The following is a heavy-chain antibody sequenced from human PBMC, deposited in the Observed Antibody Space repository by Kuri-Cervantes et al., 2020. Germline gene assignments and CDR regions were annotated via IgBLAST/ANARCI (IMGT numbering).Heavy chain of an antibody. J-gene: IGHJ4*02. Sequence: GESLKISCAASGFTFSSYAMSWVRQAPGKGLEWVSAISGSGGSTYYADSVKGRFTISRDNSKNTLYLQMNSLRAEDTAVYYCAKDDRSGGSCYKHWGQGTLVTVS. V-gene: IGHV3-23*01. D-gene: IGHD2-15*01. CDR2: ISGSGGST. CDR1: GFTFSSYA. CDR3: AKDDRSGGSCYKH.